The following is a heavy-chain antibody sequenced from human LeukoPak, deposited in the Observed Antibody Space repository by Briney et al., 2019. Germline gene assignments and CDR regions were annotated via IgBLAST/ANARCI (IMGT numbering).Heavy chain of an antibody. CDR3: ARPQRSKDVLRYFNWLSQPAYFDY. D-gene: IGHD3-9*01. CDR2: ISSSSSYT. CDR1: GFTSSDYY. Sequence: GGSLRLSCAASGFTSSDYYMSWIRQAPGKGLEWVSYISSSSSYTNYADSVKGRFTISRDNAKNSLYLQMNSLRAEDTAVYYCARPQRSKDVLRYFNWLSQPAYFDYWGQGTLVTVSS. V-gene: IGHV3-11*06. J-gene: IGHJ4*02.